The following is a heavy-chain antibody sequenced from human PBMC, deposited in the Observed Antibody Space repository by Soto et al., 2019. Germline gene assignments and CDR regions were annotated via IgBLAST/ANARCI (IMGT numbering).Heavy chain of an antibody. V-gene: IGHV3-11*06. D-gene: IGHD3-3*01. Sequence: GGSLRLSCAASGFTFSDYYMSWIRQAPGKGLEWVSYISSSSSYTNYADSVKGRFTISRDNAKNSLYLQMNSLRAEDTAVYYCARADYDFWSGLGTAAYYYGMDVWGQGTTVTVSS. CDR2: ISSSSSYT. CDR3: ARADYDFWSGLGTAAYYYGMDV. CDR1: GFTFSDYY. J-gene: IGHJ6*02.